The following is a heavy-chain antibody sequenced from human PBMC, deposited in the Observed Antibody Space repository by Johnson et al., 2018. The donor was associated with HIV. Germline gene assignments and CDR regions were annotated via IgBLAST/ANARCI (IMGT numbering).Heavy chain of an antibody. D-gene: IGHD3-22*01. Sequence: QVQLVESGGGLVQPGGSLRLSCAASGFTVSSYGMHWVRQAPGKGLEWVAFIRYDGSNKYYADSVKGRFTVSRDNSKNTLYVEMNSLRAGDTAVYYCARDSPYYYDSSGWGSAFDIWGQGTMVTVSS. V-gene: IGHV3-30*02. J-gene: IGHJ3*02. CDR2: IRYDGSNK. CDR1: GFTVSSYG. CDR3: ARDSPYYYDSSGWGSAFDI.